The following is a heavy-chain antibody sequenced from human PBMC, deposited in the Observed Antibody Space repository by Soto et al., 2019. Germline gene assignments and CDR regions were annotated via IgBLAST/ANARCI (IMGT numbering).Heavy chain of an antibody. J-gene: IGHJ5*02. CDR3: TSTVVVVPAATMSWFDP. V-gene: IGHV3-15*01. CDR2: IKSKTDGGTT. D-gene: IGHD2-2*01. CDR1: GFTFSNAW. Sequence: PGGSLRLSCAASGFTFSNAWMSWVRQAPGKGLEWVGRIKSKTDGGTTDYAAPVKGRFTISRDDSKNTLYLQMNSLKTEDTAVYYCTSTVVVVPAATMSWFDPWGQGTLVTVSS.